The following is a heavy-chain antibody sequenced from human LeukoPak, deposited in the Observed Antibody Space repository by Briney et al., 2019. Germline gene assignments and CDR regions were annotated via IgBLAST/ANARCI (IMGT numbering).Heavy chain of an antibody. Sequence: SQTLSLTCTVSGGSISSGGYYWSWIRQHPGKGLEWIGYIYYSGSTYYNPSLKSRVTISVDTPKNQFSLKLSSVTAADTAVYYCARVQATVEYYFDYWGRGTLVTVSS. D-gene: IGHD4-23*01. CDR3: ARVQATVEYYFDY. CDR2: IYYSGST. J-gene: IGHJ4*02. V-gene: IGHV4-31*03. CDR1: GGSISSGGYY.